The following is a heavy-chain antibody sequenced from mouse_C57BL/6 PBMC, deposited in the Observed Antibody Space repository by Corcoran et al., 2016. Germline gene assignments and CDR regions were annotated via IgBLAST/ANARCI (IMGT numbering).Heavy chain of an antibody. CDR3: ARLHAGYPYWYFDV. CDR1: GYTFTDYY. Sequence: EVQLQQSGPELVKPGASVKISCKASGYTFTDYYMNWVKQSHGKSLEWIGDINPNNGGTSYNQKFKGKATLTVDKSSSTAYMELRSLTSEDSAVYYCARLHAGYPYWYFDVWGTGTTVIVSS. D-gene: IGHD2-3*01. V-gene: IGHV1-26*01. CDR2: INPNNGGT. J-gene: IGHJ1*03.